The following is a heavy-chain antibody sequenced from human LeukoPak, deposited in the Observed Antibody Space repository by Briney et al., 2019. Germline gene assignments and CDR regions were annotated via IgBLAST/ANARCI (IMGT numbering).Heavy chain of an antibody. Sequence: GGSLRLSCAASGFTFSSYWMSWVRQAPGKGLEWVANIKQDGSEKYYVDSVKGRFTISRDNAKNSLYLQMNSLRAEDTAVYYCARTLPPTYYDFWSGYWYYYYYGMDVWGQGTTATVSS. V-gene: IGHV3-7*01. D-gene: IGHD3-3*01. CDR2: IKQDGSEK. CDR3: ARTLPPTYYDFWSGYWYYYYYGMDV. CDR1: GFTFSSYW. J-gene: IGHJ6*02.